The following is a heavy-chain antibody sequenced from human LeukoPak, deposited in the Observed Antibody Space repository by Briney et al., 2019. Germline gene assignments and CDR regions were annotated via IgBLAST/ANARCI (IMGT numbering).Heavy chain of an antibody. CDR1: GGSISSSSYY. V-gene: IGHV4-39*01. CDR2: IYYSGST. Sequence: SETLSLTCTVSGGSISSSSYYWGWIRQPPGKGLEWIGSIYYSGSTYYNPSLKSRVTISVDTSKNQFSLKLSSVTAADTAVYFCVRLMYTAMVITHWGQGTVVTVSS. J-gene: IGHJ4*02. D-gene: IGHD5-18*01. CDR3: VRLMYTAMVITH.